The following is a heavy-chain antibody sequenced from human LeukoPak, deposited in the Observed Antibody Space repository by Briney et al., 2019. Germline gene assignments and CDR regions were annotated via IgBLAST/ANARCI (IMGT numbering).Heavy chain of an antibody. CDR3: ARGGDGYNYH. CDR2: IFTYNGNT. CDR1: GYSFSNYG. Sequence: ASVKVSCKASGYSFSNYGVTWVRQAPGQGLEWMGWIFTYNGNTNYAQKLQGRVTMTTDTSTSTAYMELRSLRSDDTAVYYCARGGDGYNYHWGQGTLVTVFS. J-gene: IGHJ5*02. D-gene: IGHD5-24*01. V-gene: IGHV1-18*01.